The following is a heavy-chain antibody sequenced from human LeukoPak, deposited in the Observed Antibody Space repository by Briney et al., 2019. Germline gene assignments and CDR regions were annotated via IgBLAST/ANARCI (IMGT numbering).Heavy chain of an antibody. CDR2: VHLNGRT. J-gene: IGHJ4*02. Sequence: SGTLSLTCGVSGGSISSTNWWTWGRPPPGGGVEWIGEVHLNGRTHYSPSLESRVTMSVDMSDSHISLNLSSVTAAETAVYYWARQGMKRGQDSSPFDYWGEGTLVTVSS. CDR3: ARQGMKRGQDSSPFDY. V-gene: IGHV4-4*02. CDR1: GGSISSTNW. D-gene: IGHD6-13*01.